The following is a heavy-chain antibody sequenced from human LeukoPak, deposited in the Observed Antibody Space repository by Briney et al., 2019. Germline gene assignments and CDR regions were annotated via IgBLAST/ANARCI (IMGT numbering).Heavy chain of an antibody. D-gene: IGHD2-21*02. CDR2: INPDSGDT. CDR1: GYTFTGYY. J-gene: IGHJ4*02. Sequence: ASVKVSCKASGYTFTGYYMHWVRQAPGQGLEWMGWINPDSGDTNYAQKFQGRVTMTRDTSISTAYMELSRLRSDDTAVYYCARDRRDQPFDYWGQGTLVTVSS. CDR3: ARDRRDQPFDY. V-gene: IGHV1-2*02.